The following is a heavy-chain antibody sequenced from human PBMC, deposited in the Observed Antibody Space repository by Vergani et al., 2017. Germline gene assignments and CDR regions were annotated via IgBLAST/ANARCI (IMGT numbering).Heavy chain of an antibody. Sequence: QVQLVESGGGVVQPGRSLRLSCAASGFIFSSYGMHWVRQAPGKGLEWVAVMWYDGSNKYYADSVKGRFTISRDNSKNTLYLQMNSLRAEDTAVYYCARVGVYYYYMDVWGKGTTVTVSS. CDR1: GFIFSSYG. CDR3: ARVGVYYYYMDV. V-gene: IGHV3-33*01. CDR2: MWYDGSNK. J-gene: IGHJ6*03. D-gene: IGHD3-10*01.